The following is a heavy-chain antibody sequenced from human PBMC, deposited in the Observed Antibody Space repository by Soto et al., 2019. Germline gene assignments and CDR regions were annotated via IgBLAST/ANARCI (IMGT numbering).Heavy chain of an antibody. CDR1: GFTFSSYS. V-gene: IGHV3-21*01. CDR3: ARAQPVPGTVTTCVDY. Sequence: GGSLRLSCAASGFTFSSYSMNWVRQAPGKGLEWVSSISSSSSYIYYADSVKGRFTISRDNAKNSLYLQMNSLRAEDTAVYYCARAQPVPGTVTTCVDYWGQGTLVTVSS. CDR2: ISSSSSYI. D-gene: IGHD4-17*01. J-gene: IGHJ4*02.